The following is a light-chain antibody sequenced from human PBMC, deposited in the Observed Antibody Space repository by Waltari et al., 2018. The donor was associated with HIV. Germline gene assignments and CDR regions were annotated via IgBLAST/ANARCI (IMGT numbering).Light chain of an antibody. CDR2: EVR. Sequence: QSALTQPASVSGSPGQSITISCTGTSRDVGGYNFVSWFQHHPGKPPKVMIYEVRNRPSGGSNRFSGSKSGNTAALTISGLQAEDEADYYCSSYTSSSTLVFGGGTKLTVL. CDR3: SSYTSSSTLV. CDR1: SRDVGGYNF. J-gene: IGLJ2*01. V-gene: IGLV2-14*01.